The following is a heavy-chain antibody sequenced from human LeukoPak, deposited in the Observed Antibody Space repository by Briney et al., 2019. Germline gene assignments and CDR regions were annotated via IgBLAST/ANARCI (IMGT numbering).Heavy chain of an antibody. CDR2: INPADSDT. CDR1: GYTFSTYW. CDR3: ARQWSFDL. Sequence: KVSCKASGYTFSTYWIAWVRQMPGKGLEWMGIINPADSDTRYSPSFQGQVTISVDKSISTAYLQWTSLKASDTAMYYCARQWSFDLWGRGTLVIVSS. D-gene: IGHD3-3*01. V-gene: IGHV5-51*01. J-gene: IGHJ2*01.